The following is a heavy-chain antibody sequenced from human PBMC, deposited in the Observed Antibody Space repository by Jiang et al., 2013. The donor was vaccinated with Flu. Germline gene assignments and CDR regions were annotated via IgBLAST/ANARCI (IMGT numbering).Heavy chain of an antibody. D-gene: IGHD3-16*01. V-gene: IGHV1-18*01. CDR3: ARDRIDYYDYVWGPIADFDY. J-gene: IGHJ4*02. CDR1: GYTFTSYG. Sequence: SCKASGYTFTSYGISWVRQAPGQGLEWMGWISAYNGNTNYAQKLQGRVTMTTDTSTSTAYMELRSLRSDDTAVYYCARDRIDYYDYVWGPIADFDYWGQGTLVTVSS. CDR2: ISAYNGNT.